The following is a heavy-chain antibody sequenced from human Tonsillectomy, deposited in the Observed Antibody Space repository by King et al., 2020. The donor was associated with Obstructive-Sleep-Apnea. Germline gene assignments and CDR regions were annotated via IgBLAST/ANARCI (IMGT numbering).Heavy chain of an antibody. D-gene: IGHD5-18*01. J-gene: IGHJ4*02. CDR2: INWKGINT. CDR1: GFTFDDYG. Sequence: VQLVESGGGVVRPGGSLRLSCAASGFTFDDYGMSWVRQAPGKGLEWVSGINWKGINTDYADSVKGRFTISRDNAKNALYLQMNSLRAEDTALYYCAGVDTAAMVSTLGYWGQGTLVTVSS. V-gene: IGHV3-20*04. CDR3: AGVDTAAMVSTLGY.